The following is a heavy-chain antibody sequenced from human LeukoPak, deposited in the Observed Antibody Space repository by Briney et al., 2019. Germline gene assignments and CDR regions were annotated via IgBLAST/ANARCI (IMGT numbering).Heavy chain of an antibody. CDR3: AREDDAFDI. J-gene: IGHJ3*02. CDR1: GFTFSSYA. V-gene: IGHV3-30*01. CDR2: ISYDGSNK. Sequence: PGGSLRLSCAASGFTFSSYAMHWVRQAPGKGLEWVAVISYDGSNKYYADSVKGRFTISRDNSKNTLYLQMNSLRAEDTDVYYCAREDDAFDIWGQGTMVTVSS.